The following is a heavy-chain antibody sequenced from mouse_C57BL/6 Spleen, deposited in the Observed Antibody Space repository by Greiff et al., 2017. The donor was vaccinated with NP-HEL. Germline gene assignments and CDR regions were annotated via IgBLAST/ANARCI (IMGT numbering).Heavy chain of an antibody. CDR2: ISSGGDYI. D-gene: IGHD1-1*01. Sequence: DVKLVESGEGLVKPGGSLKLSCAASGFTFSSYAMSWVRQTPEKRLEWVAYISSGGDYIYYADTVKGRFTISRDNARNTLYLQMSSLKSEDTAMYYCTREPDYYGSSAWFAYWGQGTLVTVSA. CDR1: GFTFSSYA. CDR3: TREPDYYGSSAWFAY. V-gene: IGHV5-9-1*02. J-gene: IGHJ3*01.